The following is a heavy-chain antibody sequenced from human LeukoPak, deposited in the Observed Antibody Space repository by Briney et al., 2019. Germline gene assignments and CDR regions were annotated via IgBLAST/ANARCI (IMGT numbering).Heavy chain of an antibody. CDR1: GYTFTSYY. Sequence: ASVKVSCKASGYTFTSYYMHWVRQAPGQGLEWMGIINPSGGSTSYAQKFQGRVTITRNTSISTAYMELSSLRSEDTAMYYCARHVGKWGWDYWGQGTLVTVSS. CDR3: ARHVGKWGWDY. CDR2: INPSGGST. V-gene: IGHV1-46*01. J-gene: IGHJ4*02. D-gene: IGHD3-16*01.